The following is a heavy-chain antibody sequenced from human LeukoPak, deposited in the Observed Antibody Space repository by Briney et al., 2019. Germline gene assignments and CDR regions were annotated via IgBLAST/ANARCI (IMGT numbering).Heavy chain of an antibody. D-gene: IGHD3-22*01. CDR3: AREGRGYKVAKFDY. V-gene: IGHV3-7*01. CDR1: GFTFTTYW. Sequence: GGSLRLSCAASGFTFTTYWMSWVRQAPGKGLEWVANIKQDGTEKYYVDSVKGRFTISRDNAKNSLYLQMNSLRAEDTAVYYCAREGRGYKVAKFDYWGQGTLVTVSS. J-gene: IGHJ4*02. CDR2: IKQDGTEK.